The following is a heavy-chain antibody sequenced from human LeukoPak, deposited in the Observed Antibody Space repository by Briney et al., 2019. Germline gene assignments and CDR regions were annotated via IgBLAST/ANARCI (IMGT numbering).Heavy chain of an antibody. V-gene: IGHV3-21*01. CDR2: ISSTSSHL. D-gene: IGHD2-2*01. CDR3: ATDCSSFSCYSWDHSYYYMDV. Sequence: GGSLRLSCAASGFTLSSYSMNWVRQAPGKGLEWVSSISSTSSHLYYADSVRGRFTISRDNAKNSVYLQVNSLRAEDTAVYYCATDCSSFSCYSWDHSYYYMDVWGKGTTVTVSS. J-gene: IGHJ6*03. CDR1: GFTLSSYS.